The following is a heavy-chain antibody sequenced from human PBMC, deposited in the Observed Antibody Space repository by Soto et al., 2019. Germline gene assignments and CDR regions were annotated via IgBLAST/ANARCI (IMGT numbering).Heavy chain of an antibody. Sequence: QVQLVQSGAEVKKPGSSVKVSCKESGCTFSSYAIAWVRQAPGQGLEWMGGIVPIFGVANYAHKFQGRVAITADEATNTAYMELSSLRSDDTAVYYCATAAQTRYNWNDLGNWFDPWGQGTLVTVSS. V-gene: IGHV1-69*01. CDR3: ATAAQTRYNWNDLGNWFDP. J-gene: IGHJ5*02. CDR2: IVPIFGVA. D-gene: IGHD1-1*01. CDR1: GCTFSSYA.